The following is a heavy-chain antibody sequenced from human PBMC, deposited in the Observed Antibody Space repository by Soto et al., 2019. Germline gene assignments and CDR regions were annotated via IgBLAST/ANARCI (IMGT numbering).Heavy chain of an antibody. D-gene: IGHD2-15*01. V-gene: IGHV1-18*01. CDR2: ISATNGNT. Sequence: QAQLVQSGAEVKKPGASVNISCKASGYKFSTYGITWVRQAPGQGLEWMGWISATNGNTNYAPKIQGRVTMTVDPSAGSASLELRSMTSDDTATYFCARVCQWCNGGYCYSSLFYGMDIWGQGTPVAVTS. CDR3: ARVCQWCNGGYCYSSLFYGMDI. CDR1: GYKFSTYG. J-gene: IGHJ6*02.